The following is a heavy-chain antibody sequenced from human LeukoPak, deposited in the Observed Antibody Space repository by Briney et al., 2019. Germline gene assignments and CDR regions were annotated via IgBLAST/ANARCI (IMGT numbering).Heavy chain of an antibody. D-gene: IGHD1-26*01. J-gene: IGHJ4*02. V-gene: IGHV1-46*01. CDR2: INPSGGST. CDR1: GHTLARYS. CDR3: ARRGSYYNVADY. Sequence: ASVKVSCKAYGHTLARYSMHWVRQAPGQGLEWMGIINPSGGSTSYAQKFQDRVTMTRDTSTSTVYLELSSLRSEDTAMYCCARRGSYYNVADYWGQGTLVTVSP.